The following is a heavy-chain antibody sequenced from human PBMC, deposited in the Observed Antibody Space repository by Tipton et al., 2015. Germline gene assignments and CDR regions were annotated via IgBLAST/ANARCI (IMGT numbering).Heavy chain of an antibody. CDR3: ARNLGAEYYYYGLDV. D-gene: IGHD4/OR15-4a*01. Sequence: QVQLVQSGPEVKKPGASVKVSCKASGYTFTGYYIHWVRQAPGQGLEWMGWINPNNGDTKYAQKFQGRVTMTRDTSISTAYMELSRLRSDDTAVYYCARNLGAEYYYYGLDVWGQGTTVTVSS. V-gene: IGHV1-2*02. J-gene: IGHJ6*02. CDR2: INPNNGDT. CDR1: GYTFTGYY.